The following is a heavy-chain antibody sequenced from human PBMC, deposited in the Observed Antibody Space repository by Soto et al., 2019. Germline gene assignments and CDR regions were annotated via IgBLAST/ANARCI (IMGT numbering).Heavy chain of an antibody. Sequence: QLQLQESGPGLVKPSETLSLTCTVSGGSISSSSYYWGWIRQPPGQGLEWIGSIYYSGSTYYNPSLKSRVTISVDTSKNQFSLKLSSLTAADTAVYYCARPNACVVANWYFDLWGRGTLVTVSS. J-gene: IGHJ2*01. CDR2: IYYSGST. CDR3: ARPNACVVANWYFDL. V-gene: IGHV4-39*01. CDR1: GGSISSSSYY. D-gene: IGHD2-15*01.